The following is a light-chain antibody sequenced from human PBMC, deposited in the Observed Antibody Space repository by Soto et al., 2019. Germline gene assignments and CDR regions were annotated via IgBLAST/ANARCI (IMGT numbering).Light chain of an antibody. CDR3: QQYGSSHPRT. V-gene: IGKV3-20*01. J-gene: IGKJ1*01. CDR2: GAS. CDR1: QSLSRN. Sequence: EIVITQSPATLSVSPGERVTLSCSASQSLSRNLAWYQQKPGQAPRLLIYGASTRANDIPVRFSGSGSGTDLTLTISRLEPEDFAVYYCQQYGSSHPRTFGQGTKVDIK.